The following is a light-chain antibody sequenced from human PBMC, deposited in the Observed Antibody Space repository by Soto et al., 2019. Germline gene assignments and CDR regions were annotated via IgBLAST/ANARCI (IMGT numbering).Light chain of an antibody. V-gene: IGLV2-14*03. Sequence: QSALTQPASVSGSPGQSITISCTGTSDDLANYKYVSWYQQHPGKAPKLMIYDVSNRPSGVSGRFSGSKSGNTASLTISGLQAEDEADYYCCSYTSSSSLGVLFGGGTKLTVL. CDR3: CSYTSSSSLGVL. J-gene: IGLJ2*01. CDR2: DVS. CDR1: SDDLANYKY.